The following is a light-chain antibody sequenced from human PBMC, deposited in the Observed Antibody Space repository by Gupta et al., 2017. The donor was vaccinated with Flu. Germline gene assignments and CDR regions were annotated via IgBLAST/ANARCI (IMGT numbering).Light chain of an antibody. CDR2: GVS. CDR1: QSVRNN. V-gene: IGKV3-15*01. CDR3: QQDSSWPIT. Sequence: ETVMTQSPATLSVSPGESATLSCRASQSVRNNYLGWYQQKPGQAPRLLIYGVSTRATGVPARFSGSGSGTEFTLTNSSRQSEEFAVYFCQQDSSWPITFGGGTKVEIK. J-gene: IGKJ4*01.